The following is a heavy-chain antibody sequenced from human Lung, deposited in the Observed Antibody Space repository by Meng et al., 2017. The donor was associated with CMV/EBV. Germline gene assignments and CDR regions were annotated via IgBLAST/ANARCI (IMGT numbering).Heavy chain of an antibody. D-gene: IGHD2-2*02. J-gene: IGHJ6*02. Sequence: SVKVSXKASGYTFTAHYFHWVRQAPGQGLEWMGWIHPHRGDTNYAQQFQGRVTLTRDTSINTGYMELTRLTSDDTAVYYCARGSIVVVPAAINDMDVWGQGTTVTVSS. CDR2: IHPHRGDT. CDR1: GYTFTAHY. V-gene: IGHV1-2*02. CDR3: ARGSIVVVPAAINDMDV.